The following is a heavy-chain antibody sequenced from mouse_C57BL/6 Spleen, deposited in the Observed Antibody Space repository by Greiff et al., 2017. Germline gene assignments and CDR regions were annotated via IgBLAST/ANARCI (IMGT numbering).Heavy chain of an antibody. Sequence: EVQLQQSGPGLVKPSQSLSLTCSVTGYSITSGYYWNWIRQFPGNKLEWMGYISYDGSNNYNPSLKNRISITRDTSKNQFFLKLNSVTTEDTATYYCAREDDYDLFAYWGQGTLVTVSA. V-gene: IGHV3-6*01. CDR3: AREDDYDLFAY. CDR1: GYSITSGYY. D-gene: IGHD2-4*01. CDR2: ISYDGSN. J-gene: IGHJ3*01.